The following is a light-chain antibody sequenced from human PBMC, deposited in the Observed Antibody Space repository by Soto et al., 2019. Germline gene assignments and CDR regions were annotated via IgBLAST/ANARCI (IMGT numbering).Light chain of an antibody. CDR1: QSVGNNY. J-gene: IGKJ4*01. CDR3: QQYCSTPLT. CDR2: DAS. Sequence: EIVLTQSPGTLSLSPGERATLSCRASQSVGNNYLVWYQQKPGQAPRFLMYDASTRATGIPDRFSGSGSGTDFTLTISRLETDDFAVYYGQQYCSTPLTFGGGTKVEIK. V-gene: IGKV3-20*01.